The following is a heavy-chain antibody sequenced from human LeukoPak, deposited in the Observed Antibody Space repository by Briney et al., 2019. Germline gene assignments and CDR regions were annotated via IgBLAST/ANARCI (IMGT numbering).Heavy chain of an antibody. CDR2: INPYSGGT. D-gene: IGHD2-15*01. V-gene: IGHV1-2*02. CDR1: GYTFTDYY. J-gene: IGHJ4*02. Sequence: GASVKVSCKASGYTFTDYYMHWVRQAPGQGLEWMGWINPYSGGTNYAQKFQGRVTMTRDTSISTAYIELSRLRSDDTAVHYCASAISLVVPGFDYWGQGTLVTVSS. CDR3: ASAISLVVPGFDY.